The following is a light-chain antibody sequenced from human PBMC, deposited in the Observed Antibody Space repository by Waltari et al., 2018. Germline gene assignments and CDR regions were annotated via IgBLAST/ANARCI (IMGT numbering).Light chain of an antibody. CDR2: DVR. J-gene: IGLJ2*01. Sequence: QSALTQPASVSGSPGQSITISCTGTGSDVGGYNYVSWYQPPPGKAPKLIIYDVRRRPSGVSYRFSGSKSGSTASLTISGLQADDEADYYCCSYAGTTTDVVFGGGTTLTVL. CDR3: CSYAGTTTDVV. V-gene: IGLV2-23*02. CDR1: GSDVGGYNY.